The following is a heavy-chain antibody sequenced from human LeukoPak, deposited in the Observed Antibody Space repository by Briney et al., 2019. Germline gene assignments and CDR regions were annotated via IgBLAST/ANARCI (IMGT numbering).Heavy chain of an antibody. Sequence: EGSLRLSCAASGFTFSSYSMNWVRQAPGKGLEWLSYITGSSSTIKYADSVKGRFTISRDNAKNSLYLQMNSLRDEDTAVYYCARDYYDSSGYYYGQYWGQGTLVTVSS. CDR2: ITGSSSTI. V-gene: IGHV3-48*02. D-gene: IGHD3-22*01. J-gene: IGHJ1*01. CDR3: ARDYYDSSGYYYGQY. CDR1: GFTFSSYS.